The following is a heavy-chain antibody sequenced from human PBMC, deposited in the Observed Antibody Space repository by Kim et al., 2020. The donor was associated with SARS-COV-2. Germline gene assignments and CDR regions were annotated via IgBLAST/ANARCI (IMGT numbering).Heavy chain of an antibody. CDR1: GFTFSDYY. V-gene: IGHV3-11*01. CDR2: ISSSGSTI. D-gene: IGHD3-10*01. J-gene: IGHJ6*02. CDR3: ARMLWFGELLYHYYYGMDV. Sequence: GGSLRLSCAASGFTFSDYYMSWIRQAPGKGLEWVSYISSSGSTIYYADSVKGRFTISMDNAKNSLYLQMNSLRAEDTAVYYCARMLWFGELLYHYYYGMDVWGQGTTVTVSS.